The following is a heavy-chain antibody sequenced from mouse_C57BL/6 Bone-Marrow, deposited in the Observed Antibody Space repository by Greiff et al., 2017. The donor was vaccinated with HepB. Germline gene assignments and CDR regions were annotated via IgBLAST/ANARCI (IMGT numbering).Heavy chain of an antibody. V-gene: IGHV1-52*01. D-gene: IGHD2-1*01. CDR3: ARIYYGNYVDFDV. CDR2: IDPSDSET. Sequence: QVQLKQPGAELVRPGSSVKLSCKASGYTFTSYWMHWVKQRPIQGLEWIGNIDPSDSETHYNQKFKDKATLTVDKSSSTAYMQLSSLTSEDSAVYYCARIYYGNYVDFDVWGTGTTVTVSS. CDR1: GYTFTSYW. J-gene: IGHJ1*03.